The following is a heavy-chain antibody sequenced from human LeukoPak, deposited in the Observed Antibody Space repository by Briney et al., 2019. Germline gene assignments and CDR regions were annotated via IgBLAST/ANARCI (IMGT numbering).Heavy chain of an antibody. Sequence: PGGSLRLSCAASGFTFSSFPMSWVRQAPGKGLEWVSRISGGGGITYYADSVKGRFTLSRDNSKNTLFLQTNSLRAEDTAVYYCAKSRGESYFDLWGRGILVTVSS. V-gene: IGHV3-23*01. J-gene: IGHJ2*01. CDR3: AKSRGESYFDL. D-gene: IGHD4-17*01. CDR2: ISGGGGIT. CDR1: GFTFSSFP.